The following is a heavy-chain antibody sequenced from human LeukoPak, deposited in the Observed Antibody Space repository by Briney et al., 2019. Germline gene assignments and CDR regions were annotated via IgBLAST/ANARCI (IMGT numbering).Heavy chain of an antibody. J-gene: IGHJ4*02. CDR3: ARGHVLRYFDWLSMYYFDY. D-gene: IGHD3-9*01. V-gene: IGHV1-2*02. CDR1: GYTFTGYY. Sequence: ASVKVSCKASGYTFTGYYMHRVRQAPGQGLEWMGWINPNSGGTNYAQKFQGRVTMTRDTSISTAYMELSRLRSDDTAVYYCARGHVLRYFDWLSMYYFDYWGQGTLVTVSS. CDR2: INPNSGGT.